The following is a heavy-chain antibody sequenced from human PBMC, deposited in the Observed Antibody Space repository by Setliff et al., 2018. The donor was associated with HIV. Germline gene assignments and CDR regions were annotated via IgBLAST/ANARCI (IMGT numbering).Heavy chain of an antibody. Sequence: SETLSLTCTVYGGSFSNYYWNWIRQPPGKGLEWIGEINHSGSSHYNPSLKSRVTISVDTSRNQFSLRLSSVTAADTAVYYCARRPSPYYYYDSSGYSGGNVDYWGRGTLVTVSS. J-gene: IGHJ4*01. CDR2: INHSGSS. CDR1: GGSFSNYY. V-gene: IGHV4-34*01. CDR3: ARRPSPYYYYDSSGYSGGNVDY. D-gene: IGHD3-22*01.